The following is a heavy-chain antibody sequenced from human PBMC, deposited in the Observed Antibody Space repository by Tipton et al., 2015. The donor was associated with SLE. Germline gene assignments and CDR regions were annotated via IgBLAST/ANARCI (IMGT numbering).Heavy chain of an antibody. CDR3: ATHVGNALDY. CDR2: ISYDASNK. D-gene: IGHD2-15*01. J-gene: IGHJ4*02. V-gene: IGHV3-30*03. Sequence: SLRLSCAASGFTFSSYGMHWVRQAPGKGLEWVAVISYDASNKNYADSVKGRFTISRDNHKNTLYLQMDSLRDEDTAVYYCATHVGNALDYWGQGTLVSVSS. CDR1: GFTFSSYG.